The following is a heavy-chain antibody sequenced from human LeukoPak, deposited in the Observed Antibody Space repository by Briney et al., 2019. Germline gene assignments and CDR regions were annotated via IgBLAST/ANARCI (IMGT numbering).Heavy chain of an antibody. J-gene: IGHJ4*02. D-gene: IGHD3-16*02. CDR3: ARSSVYYDYVWGSYRLGTFDY. CDR1: GYSISSGYY. CDR2: IYHSGST. Sequence: SETLSLTCAVSGYSISSGYYWGWIRQPPGKGLEWIGSIYHSGSTYYNPSLKSRVTISVDTSKNQFSLKLSSVTAAGTAVYYCARSSVYYDYVWGSYRLGTFDYWGQGTLVTVSS. V-gene: IGHV4-38-2*01.